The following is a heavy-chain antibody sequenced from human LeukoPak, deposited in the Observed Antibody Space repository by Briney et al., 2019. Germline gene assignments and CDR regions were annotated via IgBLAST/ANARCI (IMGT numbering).Heavy chain of an antibody. D-gene: IGHD3-10*01. V-gene: IGHV3-30*02. CDR2: IRYDGSNK. Sequence: GGSLRLSCAASGFTFSSYGMHWVRQAPGKGLEWVAFIRYDGSNKYYADSVKGRFTISRDNSKNTLYLQMNSLRAEDTAVYYCARAEGPYYYGSGSYPSGYWGQGTLVTVSS. CDR3: ARAEGPYYYGSGSYPSGY. J-gene: IGHJ4*02. CDR1: GFTFSSYG.